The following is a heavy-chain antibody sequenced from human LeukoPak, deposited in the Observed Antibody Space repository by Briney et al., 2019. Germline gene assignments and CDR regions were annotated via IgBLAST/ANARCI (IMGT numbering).Heavy chain of an antibody. D-gene: IGHD4-17*01. CDR3: AKGYADYGADAFDI. Sequence: GRSLRLSCAASGFTFSDYNMHWVRQAPGKGLDWVALMSPDGNKKYYADSVKGRFTISRDHSRNTLYLQMDGLRVEDTAVYYCAKGYADYGADAFDIWGQGTMVAVSS. V-gene: IGHV3-30-3*01. CDR1: GFTFSDYN. CDR2: MSPDGNKK. J-gene: IGHJ3*02.